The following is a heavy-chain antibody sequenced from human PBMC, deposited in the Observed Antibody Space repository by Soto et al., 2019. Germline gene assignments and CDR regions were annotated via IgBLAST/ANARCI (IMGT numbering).Heavy chain of an antibody. D-gene: IGHD6-13*01. Sequence: AETLSLTCTVSGGSISSNYWTWIRQPPGKGLEWIGYVYNSGSTNYNPSLKSRVTISENTSKSQFSLKVNSMTAADTAVYYCARYRREAVAGYTLDNWGQGILVTVSS. J-gene: IGHJ4*02. CDR1: GGSISSNY. CDR3: ARYRREAVAGYTLDN. CDR2: VYNSGST. V-gene: IGHV4-59*01.